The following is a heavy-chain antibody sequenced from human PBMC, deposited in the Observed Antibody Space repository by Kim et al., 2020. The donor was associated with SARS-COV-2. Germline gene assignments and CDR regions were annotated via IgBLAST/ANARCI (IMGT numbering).Heavy chain of an antibody. Sequence: GGSLRLSCAASGFTFGDYAMHWVRQAPGKGLEWVSGISWNSGSIGYADSVKGRFTISRDNAKNSLYLQMNSLRAEDTALYYCAKDSSSWYFNHFDYWGQGTLVTVSS. D-gene: IGHD6-13*01. CDR1: GFTFGDYA. J-gene: IGHJ4*02. CDR2: ISWNSGSI. CDR3: AKDSSSWYFNHFDY. V-gene: IGHV3-9*01.